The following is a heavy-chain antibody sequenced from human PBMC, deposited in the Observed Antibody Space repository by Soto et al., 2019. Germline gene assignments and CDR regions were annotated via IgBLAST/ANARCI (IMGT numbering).Heavy chain of an antibody. V-gene: IGHV3-23*01. CDR3: AKYVRGSHRSWFDY. D-gene: IGHD3-16*01. Sequence: EVQLLESGGGLVQPGGSLRLSCAASGFTFSTYALSWVRQAPGKGLEWVSAISGSGGSTYSADSVKGRFTISRDNSKNTLYLQMNSLRAEDTAVYYCAKYVRGSHRSWFDYWGQGTLVTVSS. CDR1: GFTFSTYA. J-gene: IGHJ4*02. CDR2: ISGSGGST.